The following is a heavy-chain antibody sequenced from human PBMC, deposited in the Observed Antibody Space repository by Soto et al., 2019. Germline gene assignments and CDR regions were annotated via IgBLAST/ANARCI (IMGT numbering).Heavy chain of an antibody. CDR2: IYHTGNT. Sequence: PSETLSLTCTVSDGSINTGDYYWSWIRQSPGKVLEWIGHIYHTGNTHYNPSLESRLTISMDTSRNQFSLKLSSVTAADTAVYFCARADSSSWFEFDFWGPGARVT. J-gene: IGHJ4*02. CDR3: ARADSSSWFEFDF. CDR1: DGSINTGDYY. V-gene: IGHV4-30-4*01. D-gene: IGHD6-13*01.